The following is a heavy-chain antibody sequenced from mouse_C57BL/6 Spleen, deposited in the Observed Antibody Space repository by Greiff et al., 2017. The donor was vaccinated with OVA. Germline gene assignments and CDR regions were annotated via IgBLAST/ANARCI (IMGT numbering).Heavy chain of an antibody. D-gene: IGHD3-2*02. CDR1: GYAFSSSW. J-gene: IGHJ2*01. CDR3: ARQDSSGPYYFDY. V-gene: IGHV1-82*01. Sequence: VQLVESGPELVKPGASVKISCKASGYAFSSSWMNWVKQRPGKGLEWIGRIYPGDGDTNYNGKFKGKATLTADKSSSTAYMQLSSLTSEDSAVYFCARQDSSGPYYFDYWGQGTTLTVSS. CDR2: IYPGDGDT.